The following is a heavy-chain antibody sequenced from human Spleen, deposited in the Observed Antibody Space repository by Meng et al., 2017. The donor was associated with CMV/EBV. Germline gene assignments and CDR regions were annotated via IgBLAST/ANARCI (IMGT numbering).Heavy chain of an antibody. D-gene: IGHD2-2*01. Sequence: ASVKVSCKASGYTFTTYFMHWVRQAPGQGLEWMGIINPSGGSTDYAQKFQGRVTMNRDTSTSTVYMELCSLRSEDTAVYYCARTPQGGTSHFDYWGQGALVTVSS. V-gene: IGHV1-46*01. CDR1: GYTFTTYF. J-gene: IGHJ4*02. CDR3: ARTPQGGTSHFDY. CDR2: INPSGGST.